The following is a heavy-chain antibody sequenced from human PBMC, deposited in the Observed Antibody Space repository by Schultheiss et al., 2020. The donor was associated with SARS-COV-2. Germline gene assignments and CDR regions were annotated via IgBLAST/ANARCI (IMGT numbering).Heavy chain of an antibody. CDR1: GFTFSSYW. Sequence: GESLKISCAASGFTFSSYWMHWVRQAPGKGLVWVSRINSDGSSTSYADSVKGRFTISRDNSKNTLYLQMNSLRAEDTAVYYCAKNGLLWFGELFQGYFDYWGQGTLVTVSS. J-gene: IGHJ4*02. D-gene: IGHD3-10*01. V-gene: IGHV3-74*01. CDR2: INSDGSST. CDR3: AKNGLLWFGELFQGYFDY.